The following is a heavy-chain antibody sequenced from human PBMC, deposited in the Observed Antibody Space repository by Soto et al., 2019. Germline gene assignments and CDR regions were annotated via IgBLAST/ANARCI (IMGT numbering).Heavy chain of an antibody. Sequence: PSETLSLTCAVYGASFSGYSWSWIRQPPGKGLEWIGEINHSGSTNYNPSLKSRVTISVDTSKDQFSLKLSSVTAADTAVYYCARSRIPIFGVVITALDYWGQGTLVTVSS. CDR3: ARSRIPIFGVVITALDY. J-gene: IGHJ4*02. V-gene: IGHV4-34*01. CDR2: INHSGST. D-gene: IGHD3-3*01. CDR1: GASFSGYS.